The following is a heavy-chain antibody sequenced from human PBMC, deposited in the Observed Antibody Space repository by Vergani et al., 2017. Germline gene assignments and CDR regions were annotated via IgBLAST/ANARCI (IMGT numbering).Heavy chain of an antibody. V-gene: IGHV3-48*01. D-gene: IGHD2-2*01. CDR1: GFTFSSYS. CDR3: ARDRTDIVVVPAAANYYYYMDV. Sequence: EVQLVESGGGLVQPGGSLRLSCAASGFTFSSYSMNWVRQAPGKGLEWVSYISSSSSTIYYADFVKGRFTISRDNAKNSLDLQMNSLRAEDTAVYYCARDRTDIVVVPAAANYYYYMDVWGKGTTVTVSS. J-gene: IGHJ6*03. CDR2: ISSSSSTI.